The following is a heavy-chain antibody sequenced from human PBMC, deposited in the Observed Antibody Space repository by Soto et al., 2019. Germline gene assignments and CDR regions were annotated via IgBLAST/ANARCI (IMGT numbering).Heavy chain of an antibody. CDR3: ARATEYYDILTGYYIPLVDY. Sequence: ASVKVSCKASGYTFTSYGISWVRQAPGQGLEWMGWISAYNGKTNYAQKLQGRVTMTTDTSTSTAYMELRSLRSDDTAVYYCARATEYYDILTGYYIPLVDYWGQGTLVTVSS. CDR1: GYTFTSYG. D-gene: IGHD3-9*01. V-gene: IGHV1-18*04. J-gene: IGHJ4*02. CDR2: ISAYNGKT.